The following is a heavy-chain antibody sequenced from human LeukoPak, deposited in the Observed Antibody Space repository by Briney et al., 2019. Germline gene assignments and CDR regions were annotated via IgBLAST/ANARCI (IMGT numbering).Heavy chain of an antibody. J-gene: IGHJ3*02. Sequence: ASVKVSCKASGGTFSSYAISWVRQAPGQGLEWMGGIIPIFGTANYAQKFQGRVTITADESTSTAYMELSSLRSEDTAVYYCARVGRYCSGGSCYDDAFGIWGQGIMVTVSS. D-gene: IGHD2-15*01. V-gene: IGHV1-69*13. CDR2: IIPIFGTA. CDR1: GGTFSSYA. CDR3: ARVGRYCSGGSCYDDAFGI.